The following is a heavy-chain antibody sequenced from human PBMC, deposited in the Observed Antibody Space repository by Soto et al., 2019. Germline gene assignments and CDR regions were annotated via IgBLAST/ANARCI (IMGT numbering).Heavy chain of an antibody. D-gene: IGHD3-16*01. Sequence: GGSLRLSCAASGFTFSSYGMHWVRQAPGKGLEWVAVIWYDGSNKYYADSVKGRFTISRDNSKNTLYLQMNSLRAEDTAVYYCARDYSYGKPFDQWGQGTLVTVSS. J-gene: IGHJ4*02. CDR3: ARDYSYGKPFDQ. CDR2: IWYDGSNK. V-gene: IGHV3-33*01. CDR1: GFTFSSYG.